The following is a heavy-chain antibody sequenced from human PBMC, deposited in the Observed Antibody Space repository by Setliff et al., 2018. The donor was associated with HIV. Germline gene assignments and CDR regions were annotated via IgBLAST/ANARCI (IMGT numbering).Heavy chain of an antibody. CDR3: ARHKRYCTDGICLSSIDHAFDI. J-gene: IGHJ3*02. CDR1: GGSISSGGSS. V-gene: IGHV4-30-2*03. CDR2: IYHSGNA. D-gene: IGHD2-8*01. Sequence: SETLSLTCAVSGGSISSGGSSWAWIRQPPGRGLEWIGYIYHSGNAYYNSSLKSRVTISVDSSKNQLSLEVNSVTAADTAVYYCARHKRYCTDGICLSSIDHAFDIWGQGTMVTVSS.